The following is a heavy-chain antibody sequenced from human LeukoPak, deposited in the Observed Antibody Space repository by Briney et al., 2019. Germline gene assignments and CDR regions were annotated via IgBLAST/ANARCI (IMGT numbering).Heavy chain of an antibody. CDR1: GLTFSTSG. D-gene: IGHD1-14*01. V-gene: IGHV3-21*06. CDR2: IGPTGFDR. Sequence: GGSLRLSCTTSGLTFSTSGFNWVRKAPGKGLEWVASIGPTGFDRYHADSIKGRFTISRDNANNFLYLQMDSLRAEDTAVYYCATETNGRHYDYWGQGTLLTVSS. J-gene: IGHJ4*02. CDR3: ATETNGRHYDY.